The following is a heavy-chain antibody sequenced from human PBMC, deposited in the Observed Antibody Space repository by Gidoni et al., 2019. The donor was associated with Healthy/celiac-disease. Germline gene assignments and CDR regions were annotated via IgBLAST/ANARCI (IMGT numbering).Heavy chain of an antibody. V-gene: IGHV3-20*01. D-gene: IGHD2-15*01. CDR2: INWNGGRT. J-gene: IGHJ4*02. CDR1: GFTFDAYG. Sequence: EVQLVESGGGVVRPGGSLRLSCAASGFTFDAYGMSWVRQAPGKGLEWVSGINWNGGRTGYADSVKGRFTISRDNAKNSLYLQMNSLRAEDTALYHCARDRGYCSGGSCPKDYWGQGTLVTVSS. CDR3: ARDRGYCSGGSCPKDY.